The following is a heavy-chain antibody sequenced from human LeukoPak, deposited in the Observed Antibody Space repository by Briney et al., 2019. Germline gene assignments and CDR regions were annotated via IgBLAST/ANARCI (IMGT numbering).Heavy chain of an antibody. CDR3: ARSAGYSSGWTY. CDR2: IYYTGTT. J-gene: IGHJ4*02. CDR1: GGSISSSSYY. V-gene: IGHV4-61*05. Sequence: MASETLSLTCTVSGGSISSSSYYWTWIRLPPGKGLEWIGYIYYTGTTSCNPSLKSRVTISVDTSKNQFSLRLTSVTAADTGIYYCARSAGYSSGWTYWGQGTLVTVSS. D-gene: IGHD6-25*01.